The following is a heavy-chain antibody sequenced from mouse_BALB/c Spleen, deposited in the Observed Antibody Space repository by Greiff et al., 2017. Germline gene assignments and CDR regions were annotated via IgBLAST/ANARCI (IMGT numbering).Heavy chain of an antibody. J-gene: IGHJ3*01. D-gene: IGHD1-2*01. Sequence: EVHLVESGAELVKPGASVKLSCTASGFNIKDTYMHWVKQRPEQGLEWIGRIDPANGNTKYDPKFQGKATITADTSSNTAYLQLSSLTSEDTAVYYCARGYYGSAWFAYWGQGTLVTVSA. V-gene: IGHV14-3*02. CDR2: IDPANGNT. CDR3: ARGYYGSAWFAY. CDR1: GFNIKDTY.